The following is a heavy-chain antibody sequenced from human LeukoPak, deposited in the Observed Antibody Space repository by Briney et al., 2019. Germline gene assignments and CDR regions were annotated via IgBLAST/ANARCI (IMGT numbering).Heavy chain of an antibody. CDR2: ISYDGSNK. D-gene: IGHD2-15*01. J-gene: IGHJ4*02. CDR1: GFSFSTYA. V-gene: IGHV3-30*01. CDR3: ARGGRAPERYMGDY. Sequence: PGRSLRLSCAASGFSFSTYAMHWVRQAPGKGLEWVAVISYDGSNKYYADSVKGRFTISRDNSKNTLYLQMNSLRAEDTAVYYCARGGRAPERYMGDYWGQGTLVTVSS.